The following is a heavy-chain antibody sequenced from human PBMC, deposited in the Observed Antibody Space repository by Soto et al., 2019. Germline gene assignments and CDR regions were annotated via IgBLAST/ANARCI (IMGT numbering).Heavy chain of an antibody. J-gene: IGHJ6*03. Sequence: SETLSLTCAVYGGSFSGYYWSWIRQPPGKGLEWFGEINHSGSTNYNPSLKSRVTISVDTSKNQFSLKLSSVTAADTAVYYCARGGDYIWGSYRYNYYYYMDVWGKGTTVTVSS. CDR2: INHSGST. D-gene: IGHD3-16*02. CDR1: GGSFSGYY. V-gene: IGHV4-34*01. CDR3: ARGGDYIWGSYRYNYYYYMDV.